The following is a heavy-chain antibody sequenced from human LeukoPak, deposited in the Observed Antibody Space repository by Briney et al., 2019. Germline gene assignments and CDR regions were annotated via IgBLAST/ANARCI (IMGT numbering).Heavy chain of an antibody. Sequence: SETLSLTYTVSGGSISSYYWSWIRQPPGKGLEWIGYIYYSGSTNYNPSLKSRVTISVDTSKNQFSLKLSSVTAADTAVYYCASQNSYGLDYWGQGTLVTVSS. CDR1: GGSISSYY. D-gene: IGHD5-18*01. CDR2: IYYSGST. V-gene: IGHV4-59*08. CDR3: ASQNSYGLDY. J-gene: IGHJ4*02.